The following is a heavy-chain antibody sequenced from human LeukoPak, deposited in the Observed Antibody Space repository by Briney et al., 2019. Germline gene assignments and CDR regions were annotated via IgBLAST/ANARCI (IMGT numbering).Heavy chain of an antibody. Sequence: GGSLRLSCAASGFTFSSYSMNWVRQAPGKGLEWVSSISSSSSYIYYAGSVKGRFTISRDNAKNSLYLQMNSLRAEDTAVYYCAILQLERRPYYYGMDVWGKGTTVTVPS. CDR3: AILQLERRPYYYGMDV. CDR2: ISSSSSYI. J-gene: IGHJ6*04. D-gene: IGHD1-1*01. CDR1: GFTFSSYS. V-gene: IGHV3-21*01.